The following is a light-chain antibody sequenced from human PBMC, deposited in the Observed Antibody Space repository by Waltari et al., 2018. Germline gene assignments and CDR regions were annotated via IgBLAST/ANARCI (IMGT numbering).Light chain of an antibody. V-gene: IGKV1-5*03. CDR3: QQYSSFST. CDR2: MAS. J-gene: IGKJ2*01. Sequence: DMQMTQSPSTLSASVGDRVTISCRASQSVGTWLAWYQQKPGKAPKLLIYMASSLESGVPSRFSGSGSGTEFTLTISSLQPDDFATYSCQQYSSFSTFGQGTKVDI. CDR1: QSVGTW.